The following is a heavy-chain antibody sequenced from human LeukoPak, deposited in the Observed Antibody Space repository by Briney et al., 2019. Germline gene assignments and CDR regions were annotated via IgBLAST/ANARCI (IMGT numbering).Heavy chain of an antibody. CDR3: AKDGGRGDGPVDYFDY. Sequence: PGGSLRLSCAASGFTFDDYAMHWVRQAPGKGLEWVSGISWNSGSIGYADSVKGRFTISRDNAKNSLYLQMNSLRAEDMALYYCAKDGGRGDGPVDYFDYWGQGTLVTVSS. CDR2: ISWNSGSI. V-gene: IGHV3-9*03. CDR1: GFTFDDYA. D-gene: IGHD5-24*01. J-gene: IGHJ4*02.